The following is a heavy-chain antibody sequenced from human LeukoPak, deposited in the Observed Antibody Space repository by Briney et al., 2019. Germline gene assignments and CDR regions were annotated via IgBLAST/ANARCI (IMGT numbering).Heavy chain of an antibody. J-gene: IGHJ6*03. CDR1: GFTFSNYW. V-gene: IGHV3-7*03. D-gene: IGHD3-10*01. Sequence: PGGSLRLSCTASGFTFSNYWMMWVRQAPGKGLEWVAHINEDGSEKYYADSVKGRFTISRDNSKNTLYLQMNSLRAEDTAVYYCAKDYYGSGSYSLWYYYYYMDVWGKGTTVTISS. CDR2: INEDGSEK. CDR3: AKDYYGSGSYSLWYYYYYMDV.